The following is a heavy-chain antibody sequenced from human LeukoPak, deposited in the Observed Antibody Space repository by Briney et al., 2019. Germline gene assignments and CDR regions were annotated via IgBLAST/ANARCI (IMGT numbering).Heavy chain of an antibody. J-gene: IGHJ4*02. CDR3: AHSPSSGWSFDY. CDR2: IYWDDDE. D-gene: IGHD6-19*01. Sequence: SGPTLLKPTQTLTLTYTFSVFSLSTREVGVGWLRQPPVKALEWLPLIYWDDDERYSPSLKSRLTITKDTSKNQVVLTMTNMDPVDTATYYCAHSPSSGWSFDYWGQGTLVTVSS. CDR1: VFSLSTREVG. V-gene: IGHV2-5*02.